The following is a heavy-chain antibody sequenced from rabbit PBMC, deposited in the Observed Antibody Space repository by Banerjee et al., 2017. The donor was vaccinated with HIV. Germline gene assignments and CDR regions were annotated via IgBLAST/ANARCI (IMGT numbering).Heavy chain of an antibody. Sequence: QEQLVESGGGLVQPGGSLKLSCTASGFDFSSYGIGWVRQAPGKGLEWIGCIYTGDGNTYYASWAKGRFTISKTSSTTVTLQMTSLTAADTATYFCARDLAGAIGWNFNLWGPGTLVTVS. J-gene: IGHJ4*01. CDR3: ARDLAGAIGWNFNL. CDR2: IYTGDGNT. D-gene: IGHD4-1*01. V-gene: IGHV1S45*01. CDR1: GFDFSSYG.